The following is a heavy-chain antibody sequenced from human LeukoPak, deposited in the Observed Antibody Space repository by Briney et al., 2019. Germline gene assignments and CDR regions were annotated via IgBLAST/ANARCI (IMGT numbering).Heavy chain of an antibody. D-gene: IGHD3-22*01. CDR2: INPSGGST. CDR1: GYTFTSYY. CDR3: ARGGAGSYDSSGYYYY. V-gene: IGHV1-46*01. J-gene: IGHJ4*02. Sequence: ASVKLSCKASGYTFTSYYMHWVRQAPGQGLEWMGIINPSGGSTSYAQKFQGRVTMTRDTSTSTVYMELSSLRSEDTAVYYCARGGAGSYDSSGYYYYWGQGTLVTVSS.